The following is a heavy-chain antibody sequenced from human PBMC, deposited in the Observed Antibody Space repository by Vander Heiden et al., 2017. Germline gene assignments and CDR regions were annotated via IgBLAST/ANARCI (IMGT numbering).Heavy chain of an antibody. V-gene: IGHV3-15*01. D-gene: IGHD3-16*02. Sequence: EVQLVESGGGFVKPGGSLRPPCAASGSRFRQALMSWVRQSAGKGLEWLGLIKSKSDDGTADYAAPVRGKFTISREDSKKTGDLQMNSLQIEDTAVYYCSTARGGGYRTSFDNWGQGTLVNVSS. CDR1: GSRFRQAL. CDR2: IKSKSDDGTA. CDR3: STARGGGYRTSFDN. J-gene: IGHJ4*02.